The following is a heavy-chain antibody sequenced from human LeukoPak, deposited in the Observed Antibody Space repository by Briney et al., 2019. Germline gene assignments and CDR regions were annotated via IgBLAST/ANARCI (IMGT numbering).Heavy chain of an antibody. D-gene: IGHD4-17*01. CDR1: GFTFTGYY. CDR3: ARDRVTTNTPYFDY. CDR2: INLNSGGT. J-gene: IGHJ4*02. V-gene: IGHV1-2*02. Sequence: GASVKASCKTSGFTFTGYYMHWVRQAPGQGLEWMGWINLNSGGTNYAQKFQGRVTMTRDTSISTAYMELSSLTSDDTAVYFCARDRVTTNTPYFDYWGQGTLVTVSS.